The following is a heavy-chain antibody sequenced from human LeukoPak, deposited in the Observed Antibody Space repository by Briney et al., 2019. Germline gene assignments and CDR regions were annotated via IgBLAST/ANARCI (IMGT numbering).Heavy chain of an antibody. J-gene: IGHJ4*02. CDR2: IKQDGSKK. D-gene: IGHD3-22*01. Sequence: GGSLRLSCAASGFTFSSHWMTWVRQAPGKGLEWVANIKQDGSKKNYVDSVKGRFTISRDNAKNSLYLQMNSLRAEDTAVYYCATPLDYCDSSGYHQGGDWGQGTPVTVSS. V-gene: IGHV3-7*03. CDR3: ATPLDYCDSSGYHQGGD. CDR1: GFTFSSHW.